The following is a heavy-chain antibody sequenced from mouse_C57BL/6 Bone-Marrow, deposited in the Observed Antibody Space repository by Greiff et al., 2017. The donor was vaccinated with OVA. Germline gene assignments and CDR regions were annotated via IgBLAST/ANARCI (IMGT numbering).Heavy chain of an antibody. CDR3: ARYFDV. CDR2: IDPSVSYT. CDR1: GYTFTSYW. Sequence: QVQLQQPGAELVKPGASVKLSCKASGYTFTSYWMQWVKQRPGQGLEWIGEIDPSVSYTNYNQRFKGKATLTVDTSSSTAYMQLSSLTSEDSAVYYCARYFDVWGTGTTVTVSS. J-gene: IGHJ1*03. V-gene: IGHV1-50*01.